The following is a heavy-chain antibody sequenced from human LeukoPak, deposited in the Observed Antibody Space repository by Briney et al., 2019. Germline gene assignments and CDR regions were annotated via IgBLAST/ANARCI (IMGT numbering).Heavy chain of an antibody. Sequence: PSETLSLTCTVSGGSISSYYWSWIRQPAGKGLEWIGRIYTSGSTNYNPSLKSRVTMSVDTSKNQFSLKLSSVTAADTAVYYCARRDYYGSGSYYNFDYWGQGTLVTVSS. D-gene: IGHD3-10*01. CDR2: IYTSGST. CDR1: GGSISSYY. J-gene: IGHJ4*02. CDR3: ARRDYYGSGSYYNFDY. V-gene: IGHV4-4*07.